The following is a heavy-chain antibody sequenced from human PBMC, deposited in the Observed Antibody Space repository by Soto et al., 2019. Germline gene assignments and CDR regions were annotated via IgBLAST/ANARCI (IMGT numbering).Heavy chain of an antibody. V-gene: IGHV1-46*03. CDR2: INPSGGST. J-gene: IGHJ5*02. CDR3: AREMVRGVIHRTNWFDP. D-gene: IGHD3-10*01. Sequence: QVQLVQSGAEVKKPGASVKVSCKASGYTFTSYYMHWVRQAPGQGLEWMGIINPSGGSTSYAQKFQGRVTMPRDTSTSTVYMELSSLRSEDTAVYYCAREMVRGVIHRTNWFDPWGQGTLVTVSS. CDR1: GYTFTSYY.